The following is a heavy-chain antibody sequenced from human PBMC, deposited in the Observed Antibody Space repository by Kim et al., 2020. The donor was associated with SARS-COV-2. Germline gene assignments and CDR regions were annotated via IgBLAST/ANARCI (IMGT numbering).Heavy chain of an antibody. V-gene: IGHV3-7*03. CDR1: GFTISNYW. D-gene: IGHD3-10*01. Sequence: GGSLRLSCVVSGFTISNYWMTWVRRAPGLGPEWLANIKEDGTITFYADSVKGRFSISRDNGKNSVYLQMSSLRVDDTAVYFCVGGDRAEYWGQGTPVTVSS. J-gene: IGHJ4*02. CDR2: IKEDGTIT. CDR3: VGGDRAEY.